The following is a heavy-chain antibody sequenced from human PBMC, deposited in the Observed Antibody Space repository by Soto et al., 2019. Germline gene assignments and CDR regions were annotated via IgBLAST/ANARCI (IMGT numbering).Heavy chain of an antibody. CDR2: INPNSGGT. CDR1: GYTFTGYY. V-gene: IGHV1-2*04. J-gene: IGHJ3*02. Sequence: GASVKVSCKASGYTFTGYYIHWVRQAPGQGLEWMGWINPNSGGTNYAQKFQGWVTMTRDTSISTAYMELSRLRSDDTAVYYCARVVVPADWAFDIWGQGTMVTVSS. D-gene: IGHD2-2*01. CDR3: ARVVVPADWAFDI.